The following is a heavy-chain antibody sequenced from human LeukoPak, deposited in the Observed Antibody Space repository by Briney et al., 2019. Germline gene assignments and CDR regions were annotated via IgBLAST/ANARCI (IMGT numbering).Heavy chain of an antibody. Sequence: ASVKVSCKASGYTFTSYGISWVRQAPGQGLEWMGWISAYNGNTNYAQKLQGRVTTTTDTSTSTAYMELRSLRSDDTAVYHCARDWQGYDSSGYYYVEGRHFDYWGQGTLVTVSS. CDR2: ISAYNGNT. J-gene: IGHJ4*02. D-gene: IGHD3-22*01. CDR1: GYTFTSYG. CDR3: ARDWQGYDSSGYYYVEGRHFDY. V-gene: IGHV1-18*01.